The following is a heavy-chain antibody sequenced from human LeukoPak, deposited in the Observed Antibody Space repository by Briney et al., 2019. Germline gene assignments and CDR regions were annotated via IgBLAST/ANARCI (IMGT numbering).Heavy chain of an antibody. D-gene: IGHD3-9*01. CDR1: GFSISGTY. CDR2: IYGGGSS. CDR3: ARDFVNYLENTGYFPFDL. V-gene: IGHV3-66*01. Sequence: GGSLRLSCEAAGFSISGTYMSWVRQTPGRGLEWVSVIYGGGSSYSADSVRGRFIISRDDSKNTVSLQMNNPRLEDTGLYFCARDFVNYLENTGYFPFDLWGQGTRVTVSS. J-gene: IGHJ4*02.